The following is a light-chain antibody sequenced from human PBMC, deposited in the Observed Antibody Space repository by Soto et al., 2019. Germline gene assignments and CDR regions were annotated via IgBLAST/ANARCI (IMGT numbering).Light chain of an antibody. CDR2: GAS. Sequence: EIVLTQSPGTLSLSPGARATLSCRASQSVSSSYLAWYQQNPGQAPRLLIYGASSRATGIPDRFSGSGSGTDFTLTISRLEPEEFAVYYCQQYDSSPKTVGKGTKVDIK. J-gene: IGKJ1*01. CDR3: QQYDSSPKT. CDR1: QSVSSSY. V-gene: IGKV3-20*01.